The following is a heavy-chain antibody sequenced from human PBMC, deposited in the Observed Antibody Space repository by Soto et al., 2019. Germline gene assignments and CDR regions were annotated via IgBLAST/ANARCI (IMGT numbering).Heavy chain of an antibody. CDR3: ARNRAFDI. V-gene: IGHV3-66*01. CDR2: IYSGAST. Sequence: EVQLVESGGGLVQPGGSLRLSCAASGFTVSSNYMSWVRQAPGKGLEWVSIIYSGASTYYADSVKGRFTISRDNSRNTVFLQMNSLRVEDTAVYYCARNRAFDIWGQGTMVTVSS. CDR1: GFTVSSNY. J-gene: IGHJ3*02.